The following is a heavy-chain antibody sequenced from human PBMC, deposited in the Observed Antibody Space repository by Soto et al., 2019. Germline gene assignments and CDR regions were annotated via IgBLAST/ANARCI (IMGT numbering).Heavy chain of an antibody. CDR2: VFHTGTT. Sequence: QVQLQESGPGLVKPSGTLSLTCAVSGDSVSSPYYWCWVRQPPGKGLEWIGEVFHTGTTSYNPSLRSRVTISMDKSNNQFSLDLSSVTAADTAFYYCARSAGWYAVHSWGPGTLVIVSS. J-gene: IGHJ4*02. D-gene: IGHD6-19*01. CDR3: ARSAGWYAVHS. CDR1: GDSVSSPYY. V-gene: IGHV4-4*02.